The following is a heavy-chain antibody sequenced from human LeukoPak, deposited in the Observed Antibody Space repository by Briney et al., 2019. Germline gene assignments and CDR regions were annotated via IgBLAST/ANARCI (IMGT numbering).Heavy chain of an antibody. CDR3: AKDMGHFDY. V-gene: IGHV3-23*01. Sequence: GGSLRLSCAACGFIFSSHAMGWVRQAPGKGLEWVSSITGSGADTYYGDSVKGRFSIARDNSKNILYLQMNSLRAEDTAVYYCAKDMGHFDYWGQGTLVTVSS. J-gene: IGHJ4*02. CDR2: ITGSGADT. CDR1: GFIFSSHA. D-gene: IGHD1-26*01.